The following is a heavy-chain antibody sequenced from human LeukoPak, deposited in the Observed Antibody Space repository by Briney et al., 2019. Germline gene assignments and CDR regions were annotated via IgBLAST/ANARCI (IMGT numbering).Heavy chain of an antibody. CDR1: GDSVSSNSAA. Sequence: SQTLSLTCAISGDSVSSNSAAWNWTRQSPSRGLEWLGRTYYRSNWHNDYAVSVKSRITTNSDTSKNQFSLRLNSVTPEDTAVYYCARGSAFDMWGQGTMVTVSS. J-gene: IGHJ3*02. CDR3: ARGSAFDM. CDR2: TYYRSNWHN. V-gene: IGHV6-1*01.